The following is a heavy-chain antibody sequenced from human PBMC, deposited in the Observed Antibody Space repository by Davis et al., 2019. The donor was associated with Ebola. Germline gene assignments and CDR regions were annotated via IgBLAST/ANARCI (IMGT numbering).Heavy chain of an antibody. Sequence: SVQVSCKTSGGTFSSYAISWVRQAPGQGLEWMGGIIPIFGTANYAQKFQGRVTITADESTSTAYMELSSLRSEDTAVYYCARDCAEYSSSSGDYYYYYYMDVWGKGTTVTVSS. CDR2: IIPIFGTA. J-gene: IGHJ6*03. CDR1: GGTFSSYA. V-gene: IGHV1-69*13. CDR3: ARDCAEYSSSSGDYYYYYYMDV. D-gene: IGHD6-6*01.